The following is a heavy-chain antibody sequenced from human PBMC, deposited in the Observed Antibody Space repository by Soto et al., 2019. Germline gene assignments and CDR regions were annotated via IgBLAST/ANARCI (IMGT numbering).Heavy chain of an antibody. CDR1: GFTFSSYP. D-gene: IGHD3-10*01. CDR2: ISYDGSNK. Sequence: QVQLVESEGGVVQPGRSLRLSCAASGFTFSSYPMHWVRQAPGKGLEWVAVISYDGSNKFYADSVKGRFSISRDNSKNTLYLQMNSLRTEDTAVYYCARDRPRSGSYYNPPQYHYGLDVWGQGTTVTVSS. V-gene: IGHV3-30-3*01. CDR3: ARDRPRSGSYYNPPQYHYGLDV. J-gene: IGHJ6*02.